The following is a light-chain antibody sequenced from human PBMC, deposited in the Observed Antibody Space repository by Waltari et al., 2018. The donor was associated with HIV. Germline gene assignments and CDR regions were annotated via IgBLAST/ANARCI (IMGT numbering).Light chain of an antibody. CDR1: SRDIGGYNY. CDR2: DVN. J-gene: IGLJ1*01. Sequence: QSALTQPRSVSGSPGQTVTISCRGTSRDIGGYNYVPWYQQHPAEAPRLMIYDVNKRPSGVPDRFSGSKSGNTASLTISGLQAEDEADYYCCSYAGSNTFYVFGTGTEVTVL. V-gene: IGLV2-11*01. CDR3: CSYAGSNTFYV.